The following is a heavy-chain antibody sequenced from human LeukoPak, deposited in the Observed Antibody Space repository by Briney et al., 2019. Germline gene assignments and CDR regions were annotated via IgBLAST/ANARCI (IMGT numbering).Heavy chain of an antibody. CDR1: GGSISSYY. Sequence: NPSETLSLTCTVSGGSISSYYWSWIRQPPGKGLEWIGYIYYSGSTNFNPSLKSRVTISVDTSKNQFSLNLSSVTAADTAVYYCARVNQLYDAFDIWGQGTMVTVSS. J-gene: IGHJ3*02. V-gene: IGHV4-59*01. CDR3: ARVNQLYDAFDI. D-gene: IGHD1-14*01. CDR2: IYYSGST.